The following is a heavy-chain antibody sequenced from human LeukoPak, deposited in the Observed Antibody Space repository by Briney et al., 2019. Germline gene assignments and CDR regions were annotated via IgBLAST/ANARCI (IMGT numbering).Heavy chain of an antibody. V-gene: IGHV3-30*03. Sequence: GKSLRLSCLVSGLNFSSNAMHCVRPAPGKGLEWVAVISQDGSFKHYVDSVMGRFTISRDNSRNTVFLQMSSVRVEDSALYYCASFHTYCSGGSCYDHGMDVWGQGRMVSVSS. CDR3: ASFHTYCSGGSCYDHGMDV. D-gene: IGHD2-15*01. CDR2: ISQDGSFK. J-gene: IGHJ6*01. CDR1: GLNFSSNA.